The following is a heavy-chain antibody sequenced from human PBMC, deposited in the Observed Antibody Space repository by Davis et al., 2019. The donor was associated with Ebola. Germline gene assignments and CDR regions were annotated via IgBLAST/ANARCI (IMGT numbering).Heavy chain of an antibody. J-gene: IGHJ4*02. V-gene: IGHV4-34*01. CDR2: INHSGST. CDR1: GGSFSGYY. D-gene: IGHD5-12*01. CDR3: ACRGHARGNSGYEVYLDY. Sequence: PSETLSLTCAVYGGSFSGYYWSWIRQPPGKGLEWIGEINHSGSTNYNPSLKSRVTISVDTSKNQFSLKLSSVTAADTAVYYCACRGHARGNSGYEVYLDYWGQGTLVTVSS.